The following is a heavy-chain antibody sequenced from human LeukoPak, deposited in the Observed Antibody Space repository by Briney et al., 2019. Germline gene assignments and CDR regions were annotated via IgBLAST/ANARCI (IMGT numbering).Heavy chain of an antibody. CDR2: IYYTGST. Sequence: SETLSLTCTVSGGSLTSYYWSWIRQPPGKGLESIGYIYYTGSTKYNPSLKSRVTISVDMSENQFSLKLTSVTAADTAVYYCARSPLLLAAGTFDFWGRGTLVTVSS. V-gene: IGHV4-59*01. CDR1: GGSLTSYY. J-gene: IGHJ4*02. D-gene: IGHD6-13*01. CDR3: ARSPLLLAAGTFDF.